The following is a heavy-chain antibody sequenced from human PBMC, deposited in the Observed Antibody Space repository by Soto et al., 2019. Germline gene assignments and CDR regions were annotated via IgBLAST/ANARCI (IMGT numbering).Heavy chain of an antibody. CDR1: GGTFSSYA. CDR2: IIPIFGTA. V-gene: IGHV1-69*13. CDR3: ARDNSSSWYGQTNWFDP. J-gene: IGHJ5*02. Sequence: GASVKVSCKASGGTFSSYAISWVRQAPGQGLEWMGGIIPIFGTANYAQKFQGRVTITADESTSTAYMELSSLRSEDTAVYYCARDNSSSWYGQTNWFDPWGQGTLVTVSS. D-gene: IGHD6-13*01.